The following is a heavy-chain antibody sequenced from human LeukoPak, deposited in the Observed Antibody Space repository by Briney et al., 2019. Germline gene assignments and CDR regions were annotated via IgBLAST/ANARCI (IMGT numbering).Heavy chain of an antibody. D-gene: IGHD3-22*01. Sequence: GGSLRPSCAASGFTFSSYAMHWVRQAPGKGLEWVAVISYDGSNKYYADSVKGRFTISRDNSKNTLYLQMNSLRAEDTAVYYCAKSRIVVVITTAFDIWGQGTMVTVSS. CDR3: AKSRIVVVITTAFDI. CDR2: ISYDGSNK. V-gene: IGHV3-30-3*01. J-gene: IGHJ3*02. CDR1: GFTFSSYA.